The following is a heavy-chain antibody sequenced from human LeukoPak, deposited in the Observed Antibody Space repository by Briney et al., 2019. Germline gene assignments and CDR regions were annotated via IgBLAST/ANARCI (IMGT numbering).Heavy chain of an antibody. V-gene: IGHV3-49*03. CDR2: IRSKAYGGTT. CDR1: GFTFGDYA. D-gene: IGHD5-18*01. CDR3: TSDQHEYSYGLIHKSPKAFDY. Sequence: GSLRLSCAASGFTFGDYAMSWFRQAPGKGLEWVGFIRSKAYGGTTEYAASVKGRFTISRDDSKSIAYLQMNSLKTEDTAVYYCTSDQHEYSYGLIHKSPKAFDYWGQGTLVTVSS. J-gene: IGHJ4*02.